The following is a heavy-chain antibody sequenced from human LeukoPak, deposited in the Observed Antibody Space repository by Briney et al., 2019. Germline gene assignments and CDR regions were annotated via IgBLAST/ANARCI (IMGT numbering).Heavy chain of an antibody. D-gene: IGHD3-22*01. Sequence: GASVKVSCKAYGYTFTSYGISWVRQAPGQGLEWMGWISAYNGNTNYAQKLQGRVTMTTDTSTSTAYMELRSLRSDDTAVYYCAREDDSSGYYGGDLDYWGQGTLVTVSS. J-gene: IGHJ4*02. CDR1: GYTFTSYG. CDR3: AREDDSSGYYGGDLDY. V-gene: IGHV1-18*01. CDR2: ISAYNGNT.